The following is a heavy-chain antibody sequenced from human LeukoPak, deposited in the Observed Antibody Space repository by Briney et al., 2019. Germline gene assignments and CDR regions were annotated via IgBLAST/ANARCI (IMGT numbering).Heavy chain of an antibody. V-gene: IGHV4-39*01. CDR2: IYYSGST. CDR1: GGSISSSSYY. J-gene: IGHJ4*02. Sequence: PSETLSLTYTVSGGSISSSSYYWGWIRQPPGKGLEWIGSIYYSGSTYYNPSLKSRVTISVDTSKNQFSLKLNSVTAADTAVYYCARHGGYSGYEDYFDYWGQGTLVTVSS. CDR3: ARHGGYSGYEDYFDY. D-gene: IGHD5-12*01.